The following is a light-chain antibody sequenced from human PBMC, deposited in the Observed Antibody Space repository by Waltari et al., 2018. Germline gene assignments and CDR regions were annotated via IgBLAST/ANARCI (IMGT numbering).Light chain of an antibody. CDR3: SSHTRTNTLEML. V-gene: IGLV2-14*03. Sequence: QSALTQPASMSGSPGQSITISCTGTSRDYVPWYQKLPDKAPQVIIYDVDKRPSGVSIRFSGSKSGNTASLTISGLQAEDEADYFCSSHTRTNTLEMLFGGGTKVTVL. CDR1: SRDY. CDR2: DVD. J-gene: IGLJ2*01.